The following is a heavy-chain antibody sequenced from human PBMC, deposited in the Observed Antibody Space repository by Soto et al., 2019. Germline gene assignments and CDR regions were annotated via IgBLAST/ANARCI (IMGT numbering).Heavy chain of an antibody. D-gene: IGHD5-12*01. CDR2: IYYSGST. CDR3: ARTAYSGYVYY. CDR1: GGSISSYY. Sequence: SETLSLTCTVSGGSISSYYWSWIRQPPGKGLEWIGYIYYSGSTNYNPSLKSRVTISVDTSKNQFSLKLSSLTAADTAVYYCARTAYSGYVYYWGQGTLVTVSS. J-gene: IGHJ4*02. V-gene: IGHV4-59*08.